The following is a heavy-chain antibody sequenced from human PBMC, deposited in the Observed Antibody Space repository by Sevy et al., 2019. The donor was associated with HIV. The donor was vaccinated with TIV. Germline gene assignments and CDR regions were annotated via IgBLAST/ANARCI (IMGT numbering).Heavy chain of an antibody. J-gene: IGHJ6*03. CDR2: IKEDGSEK. D-gene: IGHD5-12*01. Sequence: GGSLRLSCAGSGFTFSSYSMSWVRQAPGKGLEWVANIKEDGSEKNYVYSVKGRFTISRDNAKNSLYLQMNSLRAEDTALYYCARARRSYGGSYYYYYYMDVWGKGTTVTVSS. CDR1: GFTFSSYS. CDR3: ARARRSYGGSYYYYYYMDV. V-gene: IGHV3-7*03.